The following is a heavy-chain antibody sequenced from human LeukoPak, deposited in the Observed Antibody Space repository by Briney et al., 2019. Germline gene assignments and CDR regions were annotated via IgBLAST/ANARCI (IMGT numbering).Heavy chain of an antibody. CDR1: GGSISSYY. D-gene: IGHD3-3*01. V-gene: IGHV4-59*01. CDR3: ARIGSDYDFWSGYSTYFDY. CDR2: TSYSGGS. J-gene: IGHJ4*02. Sequence: SETLSLTCTVSGGSISSYYWSWIRQPPGKGLEWIGYTSYSGGSNYNPSLKSRVTVSVDTSKNQVSLKLRSVTAADTAVYYCARIGSDYDFWSGYSTYFDYWGQGTLVTVSS.